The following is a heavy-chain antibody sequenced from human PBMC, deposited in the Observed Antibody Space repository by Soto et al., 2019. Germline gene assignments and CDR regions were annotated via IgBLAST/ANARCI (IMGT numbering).Heavy chain of an antibody. V-gene: IGHV4-39*02. CDR1: GGSISSSTYY. J-gene: IGHJ4*02. D-gene: IGHD3-3*01. Sequence: SETLSLTCTVSGGSISSSTYYWGWIRQPPGKGLEWLGNIYSNGNTYYNPSLTSRVTISVDTSKNQFSLKLSSVTAADTAVYYCARDGPHISIFGYGDYWGQGNLVTVSS. CDR2: IYSNGNT. CDR3: ARDGPHISIFGYGDY.